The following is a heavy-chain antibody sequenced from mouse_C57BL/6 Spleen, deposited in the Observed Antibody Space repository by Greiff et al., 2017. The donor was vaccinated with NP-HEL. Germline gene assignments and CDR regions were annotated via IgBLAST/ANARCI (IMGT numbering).Heavy chain of an antibody. V-gene: IGHV1-76*01. CDR1: GYTFTDYY. CDR2: IYPGSGNT. CDR3: ARDATVVAQSYFDV. D-gene: IGHD1-1*01. Sequence: VQLQQSGAELVRPGASVKLSCKASGYTFTDYYINWVKQRPGQGLEWIARIYPGSGNTYYNEKFKGKATLTAEKSSSTTYMQLSSLTSEDAAVYFCARDATVVAQSYFDVWGTGTTVTVSS. J-gene: IGHJ1*03.